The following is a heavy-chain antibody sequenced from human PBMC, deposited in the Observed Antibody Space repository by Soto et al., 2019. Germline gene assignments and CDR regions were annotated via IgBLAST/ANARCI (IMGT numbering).Heavy chain of an antibody. V-gene: IGHV1-69*08. J-gene: IGHJ3*02. Sequence: QVQLVQSGAEVQKPGSSVKVSCKASGGTFRSYTISWVRQAPGQGLEWMGRIIPILGIANYAQKFQGRVTITADKSTSTAYMELSSLRSEDTAVYSCARDYDTVTDAFDIWGQGTMVTVSS. CDR2: IIPILGIA. CDR3: ARDYDTVTDAFDI. D-gene: IGHD4-17*01. CDR1: GGTFRSYT.